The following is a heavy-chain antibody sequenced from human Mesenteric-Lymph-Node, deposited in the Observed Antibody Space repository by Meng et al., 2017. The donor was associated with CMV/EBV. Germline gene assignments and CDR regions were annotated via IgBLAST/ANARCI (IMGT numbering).Heavy chain of an antibody. CDR2: INIVEDKT. V-gene: IGHV1-3*04. CDR1: GYTFSSYA. CDR3: ARTNNWGFDY. J-gene: IGHJ4*02. Sequence: QVQLVQSGAEVKKPGASVKVSCKASGYTFSSYAMHWVCQAPGQRLEWMGWINIVEDKTKTSQNFQGRVTLTRDTSANTAYMELSSLRSDDTAVYYCARTNNWGFDYWGQGTLVTVSS. D-gene: IGHD3-16*01.